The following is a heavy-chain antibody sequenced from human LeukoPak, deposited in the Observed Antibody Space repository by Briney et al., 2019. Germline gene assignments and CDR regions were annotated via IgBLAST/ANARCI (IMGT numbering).Heavy chain of an antibody. J-gene: IGHJ4*02. D-gene: IGHD6-19*01. CDR1: GLTFSSYW. CDR3: TSHGSGWYFDY. CDR2: INSDGSTT. V-gene: IGHV3-74*01. Sequence: PGGSLRLSCAASGLTFSSYWMHWVRQAPGKGLVWVSRINSDGSTTTYADSVKGRFTISRDDSKNTAYLQMNSLKTEDTAVYYCTSHGSGWYFDYWGQGTLVTVSS.